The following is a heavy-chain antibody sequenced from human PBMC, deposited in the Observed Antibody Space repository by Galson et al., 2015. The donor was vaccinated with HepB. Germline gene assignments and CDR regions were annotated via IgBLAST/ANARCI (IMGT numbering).Heavy chain of an antibody. Sequence: SLRLSCAASGFTFSGSGIHWVRQASGKGLEWIGRIGSRGNSYATAYAASVKGRFTISRDDPKNTAYLQMNSLKIEDTAVYYCTRRGRSDPGGYYAATGFDPWGQGTLVTVSS. D-gene: IGHD3-22*01. CDR2: IGSRGNSYAT. J-gene: IGHJ5*02. CDR1: GFTFSGSG. CDR3: TRRGRSDPGGYYAATGFDP. V-gene: IGHV3-73*01.